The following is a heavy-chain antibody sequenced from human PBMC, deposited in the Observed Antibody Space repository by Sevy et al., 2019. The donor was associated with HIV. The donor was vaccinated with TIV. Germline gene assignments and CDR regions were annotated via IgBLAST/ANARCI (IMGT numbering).Heavy chain of an antibody. J-gene: IGHJ6*02. V-gene: IGHV3-30*02. Sequence: GGSLRLSCAASGFTLSSYGMHWVRQAPGKGLEWVAFIRYDGSNKYYADSVKGRFTISRDNSKNTLYLQMNSLRAEDTAVYYCAKDLYSSSWYGYYYYYGMDVWGQGTTVTVSS. D-gene: IGHD6-13*01. CDR3: AKDLYSSSWYGYYYYYGMDV. CDR2: IRYDGSNK. CDR1: GFTLSSYG.